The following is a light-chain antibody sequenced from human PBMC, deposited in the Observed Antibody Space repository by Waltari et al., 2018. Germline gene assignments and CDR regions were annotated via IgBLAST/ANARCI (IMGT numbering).Light chain of an antibody. V-gene: IGKV3-11*01. CDR2: GAS. CDR3: QQRNNWPIT. CDR1: QSIFTY. J-gene: IGKJ5*01. Sequence: ETVLTQSPATLSLSPGERATLSCRASQSIFTYLAWYQQKPGQAPRLLSYGASNRATGVPARFSGSGSGTDFTLTISSLEPEDFAVYYCQQRNNWPITYGQGTRLEIK.